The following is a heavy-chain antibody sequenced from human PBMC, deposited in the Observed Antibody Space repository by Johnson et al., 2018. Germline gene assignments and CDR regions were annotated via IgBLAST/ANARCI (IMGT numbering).Heavy chain of an antibody. V-gene: IGHV3-30*18. CDR1: GFTFSSYG. Sequence: QVQLVESGGGVVQPGRSLRLSCAASGFTFSSYGMHWVRQAPGKGLEWVAVISYEGLNKYYADSVKGRFTISRDNSKNTLYLQRNSLRAEDTAVYYCAKAPRSDYYDSSGYSEYFQHWGQGTLVTVSS. CDR3: AKAPRSDYYDSSGYSEYFQH. CDR2: ISYEGLNK. D-gene: IGHD3-22*01. J-gene: IGHJ1*01.